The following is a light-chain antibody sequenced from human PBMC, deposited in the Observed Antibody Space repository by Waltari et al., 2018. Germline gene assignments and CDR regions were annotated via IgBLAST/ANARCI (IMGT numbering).Light chain of an antibody. V-gene: IGKV1-5*03. Sequence: DIQMTQSPSTLSASVGDRVTISCRASQSITTWLAWYQQKPGKAPKLLIYKASSLESGVPSRFSGSGSGTEFTLTISSLQPDDFATYYCQRYDSYSGKFGQGTKVDIK. CDR3: QRYDSYSGK. CDR1: QSITTW. CDR2: KAS. J-gene: IGKJ1*01.